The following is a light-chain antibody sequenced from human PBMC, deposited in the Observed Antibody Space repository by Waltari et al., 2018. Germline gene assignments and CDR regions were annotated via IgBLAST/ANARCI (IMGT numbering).Light chain of an antibody. J-gene: IGLJ3*02. CDR3: FSTDSSGDRGV. Sequence: SYELTQPPSVSVSPGQTARIICPGDALPKKHVYWSQHKSGPAPVLVIYEDNKRPPGIPPRFSGYSSGTLATLTINGARVEDAADYYCFSTDSSGDRGVFGGGTKLAVL. V-gene: IGLV3-10*01. CDR2: EDN. CDR1: ALPKKH.